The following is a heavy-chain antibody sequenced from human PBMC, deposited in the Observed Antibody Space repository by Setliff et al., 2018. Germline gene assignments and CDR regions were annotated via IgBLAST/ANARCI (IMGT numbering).Heavy chain of an antibody. CDR1: GGSISPYF. Sequence: SETLSLTCTVSGGSISPYFWGWIRQPPGKGLEWIGYIYHNGNTNFNPSLKTRVNMSVDTSKNQIALNLKSVTAADTAVYYCARDRTAYSYGLDVWGQGTTVTAP. CDR2: IYHNGNT. D-gene: IGHD5-18*01. J-gene: IGHJ6*02. V-gene: IGHV4-59*01. CDR3: ARDRTAYSYGLDV.